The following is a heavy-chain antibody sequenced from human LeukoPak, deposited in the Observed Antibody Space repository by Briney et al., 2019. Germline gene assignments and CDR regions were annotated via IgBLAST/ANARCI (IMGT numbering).Heavy chain of an antibody. V-gene: IGHV4-59*01. CDR3: ARDKKGTSCYDS. CDR2: IYYSGST. CDR1: GGSISSYY. J-gene: IGHJ4*02. Sequence: SETLSLTCTVSGGSISSYYWSWIRQPPGKGLEWIGYIYYSGSTNYNPSLKSRVTISVDTSKNQFSLKLSSVTAADTAVYYCARDKKGTSCYDSWGQGTLVTVSP. D-gene: IGHD2-2*01.